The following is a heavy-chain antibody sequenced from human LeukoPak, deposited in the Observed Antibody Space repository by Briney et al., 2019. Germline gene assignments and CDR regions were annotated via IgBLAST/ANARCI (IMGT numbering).Heavy chain of an antibody. CDR2: ISGSGGST. CDR3: ARDFSWRQFDY. V-gene: IGHV3-23*01. Sequence: GGSLRLSCAASGFTFSSYAMSWVRQAPGKGLEWVSAISGSGGSTYYADSVKGRFTISRDNAKNSLYLQMNSLRVEETAVYYCARDFSWRQFDYWGLGTLVTVSS. CDR1: GFTFSSYA. J-gene: IGHJ4*02.